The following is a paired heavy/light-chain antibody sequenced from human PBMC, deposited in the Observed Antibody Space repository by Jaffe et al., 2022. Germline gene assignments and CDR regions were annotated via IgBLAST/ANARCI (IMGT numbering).Heavy chain of an antibody. CDR3: ARGHGEPHNDFWSGPHPRFDY. Sequence: QVQLQQSGPGLVKPSQTLSLTCAISGDSVSSNSAAWNWIRQSPSRGLEWLGRTYYRSKWYNDYAVSVKSRITINPDTSKNQFSLQLNSVTPEDTAVYYCARGHGEPHNDFWSGPHPRFDYWGQGTLVTVSS. J-gene: IGHJ4*02. V-gene: IGHV6-1*01. CDR2: TYYRSKWYN. D-gene: IGHD3-3*01. CDR1: GDSVSSNSAA.
Light chain of an antibody. CDR1: QSISSY. V-gene: IGKV1-39*01. CDR3: QQSYSTLRT. CDR2: AAS. Sequence: DIQMTQSPSSLSASVGDRVTITCRASQSISSYLNWYQQKPGKAPKLLIYAASSLQSGVPSRFSGSGSGTDFTLTISSLQPEDFATYYCQQSYSTLRTFGGGTKVEIK. J-gene: IGKJ4*01.